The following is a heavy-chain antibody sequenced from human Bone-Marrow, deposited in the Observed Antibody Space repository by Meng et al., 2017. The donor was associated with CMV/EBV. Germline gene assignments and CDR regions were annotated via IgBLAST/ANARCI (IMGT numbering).Heavy chain of an antibody. CDR2: INHSGNT. V-gene: IGHV4-34*01. D-gene: IGHD6-13*01. J-gene: IGHJ4*02. Sequence: SETLSLTCAVYGGSFSVYYWSWIRQPPGKGLEWIGEINHSGNTNYNPSLKSRVTISVDTSKNQFSLKLSTATAPYTAGYYCARQSTTAGTPLDYWGQGTLVTVSS. CDR3: ARQSTTAGTPLDY. CDR1: GGSFSVYY.